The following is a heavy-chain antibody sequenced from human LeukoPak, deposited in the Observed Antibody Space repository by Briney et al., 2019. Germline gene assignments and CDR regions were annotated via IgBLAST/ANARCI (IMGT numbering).Heavy chain of an antibody. Sequence: SETLSLTCTVSGGSISSYYWSWIRQPPGKGLEWIGYTYYSGSTYYNPSLRSRVTISVDTSKNQFSLKLSSVTAADTAVYYCARSSEGRYYYDSSGFSYYYYYMDVWGKGTTVTISS. CDR1: GGSISSYY. CDR2: TYYSGST. CDR3: ARSSEGRYYYDSSGFSYYYYYMDV. J-gene: IGHJ6*03. V-gene: IGHV4-59*01. D-gene: IGHD3-22*01.